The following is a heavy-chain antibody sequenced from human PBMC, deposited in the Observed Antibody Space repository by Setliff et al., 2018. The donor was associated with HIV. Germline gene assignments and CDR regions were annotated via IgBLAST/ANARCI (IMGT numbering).Heavy chain of an antibody. D-gene: IGHD6-19*01. CDR1: GYAITSGFY. CDR3: VRGPQWLVQKGRVYYFDY. Sequence: SETLSLTCAVSGYAITSGFYWGWIRQPPGKGLEWVGNVYYNWATYYNPSLKNRVTISVDTSKNQFSLRLTSVTAADTAVYFCVRGPQWLVQKGRVYYFDYWGQGTLVTVSS. J-gene: IGHJ4*02. V-gene: IGHV4-38-2*01. CDR2: VYYNWAT.